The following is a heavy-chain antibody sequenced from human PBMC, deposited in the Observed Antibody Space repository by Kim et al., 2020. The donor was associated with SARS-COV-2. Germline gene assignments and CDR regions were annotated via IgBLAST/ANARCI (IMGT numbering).Heavy chain of an antibody. D-gene: IGHD2-2*01. Sequence: GGSLRLSCAASGFTFSSYAMSWVRQAPGKGLEWVSAISGSGGSTYYADSVKGRFTISRDNSKNTLYLQMNSLRAEDTAVYYCAKTPGDIVVVPAADPFDYWGQGTLVTVSS. CDR3: AKTPGDIVVVPAADPFDY. CDR1: GFTFSSYA. V-gene: IGHV3-23*01. J-gene: IGHJ4*02. CDR2: ISGSGGST.